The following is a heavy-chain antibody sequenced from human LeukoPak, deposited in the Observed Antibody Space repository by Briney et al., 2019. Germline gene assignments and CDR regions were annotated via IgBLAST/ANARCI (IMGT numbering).Heavy chain of an antibody. CDR2: INHSGST. D-gene: IGHD3-22*01. Sequence: PSETLSLTCAVYGGSFSGYYWSWIRQPPGKGLEWIGEINHSGSTNYNPSLKSRVTISVDTSKNQFSLKLSSVTAADTAVYYCARRSWDDSSPNWFDPWGQGTLVTVSS. CDR3: ARRSWDDSSPNWFDP. V-gene: IGHV4-34*01. CDR1: GGSFSGYY. J-gene: IGHJ5*02.